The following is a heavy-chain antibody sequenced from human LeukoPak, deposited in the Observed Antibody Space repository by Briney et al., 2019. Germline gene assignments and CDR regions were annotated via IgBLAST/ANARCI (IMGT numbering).Heavy chain of an antibody. D-gene: IGHD3-9*01. CDR2: INPSGGST. Sequence: GASVKVSCKASGYTFTSYYMHWVRQAPGHGLEWMGIINPSGGSTRYAQKFQGRVTMTRDTSTSTVYMELSSLRSEDTAVYYCARDLFVYYDILTGYPFDYWGQGTLVTVSS. J-gene: IGHJ4*02. CDR3: ARDLFVYYDILTGYPFDY. V-gene: IGHV1-46*01. CDR1: GYTFTSYY.